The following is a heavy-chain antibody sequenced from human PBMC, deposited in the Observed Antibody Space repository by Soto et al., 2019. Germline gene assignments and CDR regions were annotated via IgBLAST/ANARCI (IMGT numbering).Heavy chain of an antibody. J-gene: IGHJ4*02. CDR3: ARAHSGPD. CDR2: INSDGTKT. D-gene: IGHD2-15*01. CDR1: GFTVSYYL. V-gene: IGHV3-74*01. Sequence: GGSLRLSCAASGFTVSYYLMYWVRQVPGKGLVWVSRINSDGTKTTYGDSVKGRFTISRDNAKNTLYLQMNSLRADDTAVYYCARAHSGPDWGQGTLVTVSS.